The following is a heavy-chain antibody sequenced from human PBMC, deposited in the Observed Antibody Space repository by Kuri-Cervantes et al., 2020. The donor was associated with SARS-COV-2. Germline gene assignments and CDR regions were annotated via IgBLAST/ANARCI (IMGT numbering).Heavy chain of an antibody. J-gene: IGHJ4*02. CDR2: IRYDGSNK. D-gene: IGHD3-9*01. CDR1: GFTFSSYG. Sequence: GGSLRLSCAASGFTFSSYGMHWVRQAPGKGLEWVAFIRYDGSNKYYADSVKGRFTISRDNSKNTLYLQMNSLRAEDTAVYYCAEAGGTIPPTADYWGQGTLVTVSS. CDR3: AEAGGTIPPTADY. V-gene: IGHV3-30*02.